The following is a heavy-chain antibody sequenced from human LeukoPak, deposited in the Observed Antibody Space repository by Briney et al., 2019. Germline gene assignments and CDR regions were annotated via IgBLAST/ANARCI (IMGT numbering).Heavy chain of an antibody. D-gene: IGHD3-10*01. CDR3: ASGERITMVRGAQTDY. CDR1: GFTFDDHT. V-gene: IGHV3-43*01. CDR2: ISWDGGSK. Sequence: PGGSLRLSCAASGFTFDDHTMHWVRQAPGKGLEWVSLISWDGGSKYYADSVKGRFTISRDNSKNTLYLQMNSLRAEDTAVYYCASGERITMVRGAQTDYWGQGTLVTVSS. J-gene: IGHJ4*02.